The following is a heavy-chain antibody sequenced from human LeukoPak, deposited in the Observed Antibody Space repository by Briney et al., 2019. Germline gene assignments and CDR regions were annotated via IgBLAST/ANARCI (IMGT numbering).Heavy chain of an antibody. D-gene: IGHD3-22*01. V-gene: IGHV3-30*18. CDR1: GFTFSSYG. CDR3: AKDRAYYDSSGYYAFDY. CDR2: ISYDGSNK. J-gene: IGHJ4*02. Sequence: QSGGSLRLSCAASGFTFSSYGMHWVRQAPGKGLEWVAVISYDGSNKYYADSVKGRFTISRDNSKNTLYLQMNSLRAEDTAVYYCAKDRAYYDSSGYYAFDYWGQGTLVTVSS.